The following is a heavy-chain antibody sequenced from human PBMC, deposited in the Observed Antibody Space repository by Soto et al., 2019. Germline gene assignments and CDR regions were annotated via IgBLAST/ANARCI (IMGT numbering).Heavy chain of an antibody. CDR3: ARTSTRYYDFWSGYPNWFDP. D-gene: IGHD3-3*01. Sequence: GGSLRHSCAASGFTFNGDAMSWVRQAPGKGLEWVSAISGSGGGTYYADSVEGRFTISRDNSNNTLYLQMSSLRAADTAVYYCARTSTRYYDFWSGYPNWFDPWGQGTLVTVSS. V-gene: IGHV3-23*01. CDR1: GFTFNGDA. J-gene: IGHJ5*02. CDR2: ISGSGGGT.